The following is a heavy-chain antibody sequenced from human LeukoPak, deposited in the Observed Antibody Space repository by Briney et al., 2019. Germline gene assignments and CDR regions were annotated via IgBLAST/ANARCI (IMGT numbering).Heavy chain of an antibody. CDR3: ARVDVGANTFDY. CDR2: IIPIFGTA. CDR1: GGTSSSYA. J-gene: IGHJ4*02. V-gene: IGHV1-69*13. D-gene: IGHD3-16*01. Sequence: SVKVSCKASGGTSSSYAFSWVRQAPGQGLEWMGGIIPIFGTANYAQKFQGRVTITADESTSTAYMELSSLRSEDTAVYYCARVDVGANTFDYWGQGTLVTVSS.